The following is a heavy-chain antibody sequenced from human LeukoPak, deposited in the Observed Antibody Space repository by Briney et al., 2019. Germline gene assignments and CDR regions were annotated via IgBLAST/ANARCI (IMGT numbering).Heavy chain of an antibody. CDR2: IIPIFGTA. J-gene: IGHJ5*02. D-gene: IGHD3-10*01. CDR3: ARGLAPRYYYGSGSYYNWFDP. CDR1: GGTFSSHA. V-gene: IGHV1-69*06. Sequence: SVKVSCKASGGTFSSHAISWVRQAPGQGLEWIGGIIPIFGTANYAQKFQGRVTITADKSTSTAYMELSSLRSEDTAVYYCARGLAPRYYYGSGSYYNWFDPWGQGTLVTVSS.